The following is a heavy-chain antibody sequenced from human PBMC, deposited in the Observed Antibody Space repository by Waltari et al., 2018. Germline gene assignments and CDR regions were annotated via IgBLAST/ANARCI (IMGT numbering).Heavy chain of an antibody. CDR3: ARGQIRFLEWLLTDNWFDP. CDR1: GYTFTSYD. Sequence: QVQLVQSGAEVKKPGASVKVSCKASGYTFTSYDINWVRQATGQGLEWMGWTNPNSGNTGYAQKFQGRVTMTRNTSISTAYMELSSLRSEDTAVYYCARGQIRFLEWLLTDNWFDPWGQGTLVTVSS. J-gene: IGHJ5*02. CDR2: TNPNSGNT. D-gene: IGHD3-3*01. V-gene: IGHV1-8*01.